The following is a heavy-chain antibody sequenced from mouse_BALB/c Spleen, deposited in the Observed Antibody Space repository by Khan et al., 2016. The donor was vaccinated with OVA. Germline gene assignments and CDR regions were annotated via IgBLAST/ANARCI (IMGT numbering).Heavy chain of an antibody. CDR1: GYSITSGYF. D-gene: IGHD3-1*01. V-gene: IGHV3-6*02. CDR2: IRYDGDS. CDR3: ARGGSSGPAWFTY. Sequence: EVQLQESGPGLVKPSQSLSLTCSVTGYSITSGYFWNWIRQFPGNKLEWMGYIRYDGDSNYNPSLKNRISITRDTSKNRLFLKLNSLIPEDTATXYCARGGSSGPAWFTYWGQGTLVTVSA. J-gene: IGHJ3*01.